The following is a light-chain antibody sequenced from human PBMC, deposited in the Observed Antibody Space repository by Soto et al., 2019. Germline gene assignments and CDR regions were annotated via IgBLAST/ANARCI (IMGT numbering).Light chain of an antibody. CDR1: QSVSIK. Sequence: EIVLTQSPATLSLSPGERATLSCRASQSVSIKLAWYQQKPGQAPRLLIYGASSRATGIPDRFSGSGSGTDFTLTISRLEPEDFAVYYCQQYGSSPPLTFGGGTKVDIK. CDR3: QQYGSSPPLT. CDR2: GAS. J-gene: IGKJ4*01. V-gene: IGKV3-20*01.